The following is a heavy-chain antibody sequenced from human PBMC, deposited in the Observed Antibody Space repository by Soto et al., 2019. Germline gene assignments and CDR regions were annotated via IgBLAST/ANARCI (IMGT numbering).Heavy chain of an antibody. V-gene: IGHV3-48*03. CDR2: IGGSGITI. CDR1: GFTFSSCE. D-gene: IGHD3-22*01. CDR3: ARGWGSSGYYFDY. Sequence: EVQLVESGGALVQPGGSLRLSCAASGFTFSSCEMNWVRQAPGKGLEWVSYIGGSGITIYYADSVKGRFTISRDNAKNSLSLQMNSLRAEDTAVYYCARGWGSSGYYFDYWGQGTLVTVSS. J-gene: IGHJ4*02.